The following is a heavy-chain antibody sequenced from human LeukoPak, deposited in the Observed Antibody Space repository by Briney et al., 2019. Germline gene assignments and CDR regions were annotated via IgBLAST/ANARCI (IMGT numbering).Heavy chain of an antibody. CDR3: ARHAYYDFWSGLIGYFDY. V-gene: IGHV4-59*08. D-gene: IGHD3-3*01. Sequence: PSETLSLTCTVSGGSISSYYWGWIRQPPGKGLEWIGYIYYSGSTNYNPSLKSRVTISVDTSKNQFSLKLSSVTAADTAVYYRARHAYYDFWSGLIGYFDYWGQGTLVTVSS. CDR2: IYYSGST. J-gene: IGHJ4*02. CDR1: GGSISSYY.